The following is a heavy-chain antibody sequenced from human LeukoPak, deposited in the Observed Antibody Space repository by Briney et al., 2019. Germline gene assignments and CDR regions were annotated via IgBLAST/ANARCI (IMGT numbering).Heavy chain of an antibody. D-gene: IGHD3-22*01. J-gene: IGHJ4*02. Sequence: SETLSLTCTVSGGSISSGGYYWSWIRQHPGKGLEWIGYIYYSGSTYYNPSLKSRVTISVDTSKNQFSLKLSSVTAADTAVYYCARAVYYDSSGYYYYLDYWGQGTLVTVSS. V-gene: IGHV4-31*03. CDR3: ARAVYYDSSGYYYYLDY. CDR2: IYYSGST. CDR1: GGSISSGGYY.